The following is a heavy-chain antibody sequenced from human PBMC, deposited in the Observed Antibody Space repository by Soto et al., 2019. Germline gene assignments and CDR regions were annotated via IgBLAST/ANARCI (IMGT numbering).Heavy chain of an antibody. Sequence: SETLSLTCAVYGGSFSGYYWSWIRQPPGKGPEWIGEINHSGSTNYNPSLKSRVTISVDTSKNQFSLKLSSVNGADKAVYYCARSQARGIAARRYYGMDVWGQGTTVTVSS. V-gene: IGHV4-34*01. CDR1: GGSFSGYY. D-gene: IGHD6-6*01. J-gene: IGHJ6*02. CDR2: INHSGST. CDR3: ARSQARGIAARRYYGMDV.